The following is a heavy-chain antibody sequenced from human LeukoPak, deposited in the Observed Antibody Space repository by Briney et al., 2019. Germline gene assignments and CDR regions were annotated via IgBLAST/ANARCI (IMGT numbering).Heavy chain of an antibody. Sequence: SETLSLTCTVSGGSISSSSYYWGWIRQPPGKGLEWIGSIYYSGSTYYNPSLKSRVTISVDTSKNQFSLKLSSVTAADTAVYYCARGMGGYLFDYWGQGTLVTVSS. CDR3: ARGMGGYLFDY. V-gene: IGHV4-39*07. D-gene: IGHD1-26*01. CDR1: GGSISSSSYY. J-gene: IGHJ4*02. CDR2: IYYSGST.